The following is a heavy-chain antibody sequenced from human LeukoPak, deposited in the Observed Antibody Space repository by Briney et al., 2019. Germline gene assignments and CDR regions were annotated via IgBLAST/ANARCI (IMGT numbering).Heavy chain of an antibody. V-gene: IGHV1-18*01. J-gene: IGHJ5*02. CDR3: ARDWHCSGGSCRNWFDP. D-gene: IGHD2-15*01. CDR2: ISTNNGNT. CDR1: GYTCTSYG. Sequence: ASVKVSCKSSGYTCTSYGISWVRQAPGQGLEWMGWISTNNGNTNYAQKHQGRVTMTTDTSTSTVYMELRSLRSDDTAMYYCARDWHCSGGSCRNWFDPWGQGTLVTVSS.